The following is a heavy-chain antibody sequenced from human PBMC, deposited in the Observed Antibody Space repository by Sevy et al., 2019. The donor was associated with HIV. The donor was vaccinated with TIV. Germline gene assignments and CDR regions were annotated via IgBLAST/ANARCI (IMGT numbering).Heavy chain of an antibody. Sequence: GGSLRLSCAASGFIFRNYGMHWVRQAPGKGLEWVALISNDGSDKNYVDSVKGQFTISRDNSKDIVYLQMNSLRAGDTADYHCANSRGRFHGSSWIYYDYSMDVWGQGTTVTVSS. D-gene: IGHD6-13*01. CDR1: GFIFRNYG. V-gene: IGHV3-30*18. CDR3: ANSRGRFHGSSWIYYDYSMDV. CDR2: ISNDGSDK. J-gene: IGHJ6*02.